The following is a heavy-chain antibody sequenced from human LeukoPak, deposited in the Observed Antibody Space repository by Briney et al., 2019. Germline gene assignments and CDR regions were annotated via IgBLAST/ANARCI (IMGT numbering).Heavy chain of an antibody. CDR1: GFTVSSNH. Sequence: GGSLRLSCAASGFTVSSNHMSWVRQAPGKGLEWVSVIYSGGSTYYADSVKGRFTISRDNSKNTLYLQMNSLRAEDTAVYYCARDLSSSWYEDWGQGTLVTVSS. CDR3: ARDLSSSWYED. D-gene: IGHD6-13*01. J-gene: IGHJ4*02. CDR2: IYSGGST. V-gene: IGHV3-66*01.